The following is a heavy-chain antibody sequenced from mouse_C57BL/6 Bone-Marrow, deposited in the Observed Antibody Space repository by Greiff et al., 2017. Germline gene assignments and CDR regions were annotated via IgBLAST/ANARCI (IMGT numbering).Heavy chain of an antibody. CDR2: ITPNYGTT. CDR3: ANQAPMYYGSSYWYFDV. Sequence: VQLQQSGPELVKPGASVKISCKASGYSFTDYNMNWVKQSTGTSLWWIGVITPNYGTTRYNQKFKGKATLTVDQSSSTAYMPLNSLTSEDSAVYYCANQAPMYYGSSYWYFDVWGTGTTVTVSS. J-gene: IGHJ1*03. D-gene: IGHD1-1*01. V-gene: IGHV1-39*01. CDR1: GYSFTDYN.